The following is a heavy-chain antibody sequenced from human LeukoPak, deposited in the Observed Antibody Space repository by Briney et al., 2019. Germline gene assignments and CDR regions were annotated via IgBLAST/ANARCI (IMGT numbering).Heavy chain of an antibody. Sequence: GRSLRLSCAASGYTFDDYAMHWVRQAPGKGLEWVSGISWNSGSIGYADSVKGRFTISRDNAKNSLYLQMNSLRAEDTALYYCARATSVSLIDYWGQGTLVTVSS. CDR3: ARATSVSLIDY. J-gene: IGHJ4*02. D-gene: IGHD3-16*02. V-gene: IGHV3-9*01. CDR1: GYTFDDYA. CDR2: ISWNSGSI.